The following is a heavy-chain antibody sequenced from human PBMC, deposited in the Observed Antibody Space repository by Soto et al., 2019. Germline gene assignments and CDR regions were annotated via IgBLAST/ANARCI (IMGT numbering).Heavy chain of an antibody. Sequence: SLKISCKGSGYSFTSYWIGWVRQMPGKGLEWMAMIYPGDSDTRYSPSFQGQVTISADKSFITAYLQWSSLKASDTAMYYCVAYSGSSGRHFDYWGQGTLVTVSS. J-gene: IGHJ4*02. D-gene: IGHD6-6*01. CDR2: IYPGDSDT. CDR1: GYSFTSYW. V-gene: IGHV5-51*01. CDR3: VAYSGSSGRHFDY.